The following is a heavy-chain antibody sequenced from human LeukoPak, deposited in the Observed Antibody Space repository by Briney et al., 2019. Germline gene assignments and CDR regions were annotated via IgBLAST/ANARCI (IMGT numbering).Heavy chain of an antibody. CDR3: ARDRGTVNPSPSDY. CDR1: GYTFTGYY. J-gene: IGHJ4*02. D-gene: IGHD4-11*01. CDR2: INPNSGGT. V-gene: IGHV1-2*02. Sequence: ASVKVSCKASGYTFTGYYMHWVRQAPGQGLEWMGWINPNSGGTNYAQKFQGRVTMTRDTSISTAYMELSRLRSDDTAVYYCARDRGTVNPSPSDYWGQGTLVTVSS.